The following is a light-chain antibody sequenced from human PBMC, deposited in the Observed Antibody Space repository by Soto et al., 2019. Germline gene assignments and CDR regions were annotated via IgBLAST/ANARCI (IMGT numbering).Light chain of an antibody. CDR1: SSNIGSNT. Sequence: QSVLTQPPSASGTPGQRVTISCSGSSSNIGSNTVNWYQQLPGTAPKLLIYSNNQRPSGVPGRFSGSKSGSSASLAISGLQFEDGADYYCAAWDDSLNALIFGGGTKLTVL. J-gene: IGLJ2*01. CDR2: SNN. CDR3: AAWDDSLNALI. V-gene: IGLV1-44*01.